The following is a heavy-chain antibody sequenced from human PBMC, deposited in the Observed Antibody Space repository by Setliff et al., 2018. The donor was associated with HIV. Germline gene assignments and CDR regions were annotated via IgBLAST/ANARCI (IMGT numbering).Heavy chain of an antibody. CDR2: INVDGSSI. Sequence: GGSLRLSCAASGFTFTDYWMHWVRQVPGQGLVWVSRINVDGSSISYADSVKGRFTISRDNAKNTLFLQMNSLRAEDTAVYYCARLPQDVRSSIDFWGQGTLVTVPS. V-gene: IGHV3-74*01. D-gene: IGHD6-6*01. J-gene: IGHJ4*02. CDR1: GFTFTDYW. CDR3: ARLPQDVRSSIDF.